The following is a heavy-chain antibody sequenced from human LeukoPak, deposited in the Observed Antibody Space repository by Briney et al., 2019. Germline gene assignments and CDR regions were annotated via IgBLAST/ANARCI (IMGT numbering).Heavy chain of an antibody. CDR1: GGSFSGYY. CDR3: ARATDSYGIDY. CDR2: INHSGST. Sequence: SETLSLTCAVYGGSFSGYYWSWIRQPPGKGLEWIGEINHSGSTNYNPSLKSRVTISVDTSKNQFSLKLSSVTAADTAVYYCARATDSYGIDYWGQGTLVTASS. J-gene: IGHJ4*02. D-gene: IGHD5-18*01. V-gene: IGHV4-34*01.